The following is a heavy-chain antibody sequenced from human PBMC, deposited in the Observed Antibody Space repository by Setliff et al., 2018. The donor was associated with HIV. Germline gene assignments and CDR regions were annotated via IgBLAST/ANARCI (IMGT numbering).Heavy chain of an antibody. CDR2: IIPRFDIT. Sequence: EASVKVSCKTSGGTFSNYGTNRVRQAPGQGLEWMGRIIPRFDITNYPQKFQGRVRLTADKSTSTAYLELSSLRSEDTAVYYCAAARLLNDYRDPGAYYFDFWGQGTLVTVSS. J-gene: IGHJ4*02. CDR3: AAARLLNDYRDPGAYYFDF. V-gene: IGHV1-69*04. D-gene: IGHD4-4*01. CDR1: GGTFSNYG.